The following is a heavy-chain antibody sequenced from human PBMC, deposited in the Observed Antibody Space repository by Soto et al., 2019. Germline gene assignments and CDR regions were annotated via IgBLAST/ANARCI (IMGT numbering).Heavy chain of an antibody. CDR3: ARTYYDFWSGYYPSDAFDI. J-gene: IGHJ3*02. Sequence: QLQLQESGPGLVKPSETLSLTCTVSGGSISSSSYYWGWIRQPPGKGLEWIGSIYYSGSTYYNPYLKTRVTISVDTSKNQFSLKLSSVTAADTAVYYCARTYYDFWSGYYPSDAFDIWGQGTMVTVSS. CDR1: GGSISSSSYY. CDR2: IYYSGST. V-gene: IGHV4-39*01. D-gene: IGHD3-3*01.